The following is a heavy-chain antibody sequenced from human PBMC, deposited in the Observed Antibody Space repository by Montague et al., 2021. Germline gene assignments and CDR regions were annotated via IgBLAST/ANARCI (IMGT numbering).Heavy chain of an antibody. CDR1: GFTFSSYW. V-gene: IGHV3-7*01. J-gene: IGHJ6*03. CDR2: IGDDGVET. CDR3: GVSPRRGGMDV. Sequence: SLRLSCAASGFTFSSYWTSWVRQAPGKGLEWVANIGDDGVETYYVDSVKGRFTVSRDNAKSSLYLQMNSLRAEETAVYYCGVSPRRGGMDVWGRGSTVSVAS.